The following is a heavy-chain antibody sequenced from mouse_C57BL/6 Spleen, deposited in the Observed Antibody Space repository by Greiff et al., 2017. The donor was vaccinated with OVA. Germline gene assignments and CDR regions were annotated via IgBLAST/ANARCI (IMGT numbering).Heavy chain of an antibody. CDR1: GYTFTDHT. V-gene: IGHV1-78*01. J-gene: IGHJ3*01. CDR2: IYPGDGGT. Sequence: VQLQQSDAELVKPGASVKISCKVSGYTFTDHTIHWMKQRPEQGLEWIGYIYPGDGGTKYNEKFKGKATLTADKSSSPAYMQLNRLTSEDSAVYFGERCYYGSSPWFAYWGQGTLVTVSA. CDR3: ERCYYGSSPWFAY. D-gene: IGHD1-1*01.